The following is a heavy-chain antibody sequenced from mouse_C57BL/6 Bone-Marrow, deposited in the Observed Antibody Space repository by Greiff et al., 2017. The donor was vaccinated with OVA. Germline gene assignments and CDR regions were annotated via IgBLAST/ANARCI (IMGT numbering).Heavy chain of an antibody. D-gene: IGHD2-4*01. CDR2: ISGGGGNT. Sequence: DVKLVESGGGLVKPGGSLKLSCAASGFTFSSYTMSWVRQTPEKRLEWVATISGGGGNTYYPDSVKGRFTISRDNAKNTLYLQMSSLRSEDTALYYCARHRAYDYDYWGQGTTLTVSS. V-gene: IGHV5-9*01. CDR1: GFTFSSYT. CDR3: ARHRAYDYDY. J-gene: IGHJ2*01.